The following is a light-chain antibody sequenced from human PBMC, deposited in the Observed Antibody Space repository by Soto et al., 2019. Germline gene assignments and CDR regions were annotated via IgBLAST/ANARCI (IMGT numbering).Light chain of an antibody. CDR3: QQYGSSRT. V-gene: IGKV3-20*01. Sequence: EIVLTQSPGTLSLSPGEGATLSCRASQSVTSSYLAWYQQKPGQAPRLLIYGASIRATGIPDRFSGSGSGTDFTLTISRLEPEDFAVYYCQQYGSSRTFGHGTKVEI. CDR1: QSVTSSY. J-gene: IGKJ1*01. CDR2: GAS.